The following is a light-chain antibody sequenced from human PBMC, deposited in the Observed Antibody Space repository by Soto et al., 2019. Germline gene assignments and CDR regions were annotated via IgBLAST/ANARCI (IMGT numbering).Light chain of an antibody. Sequence: DIQMTQSPSSLSASVGDRVTITCRASQGISNYLAWYQQKPGKVPKLLIYAASTLQSGVPSRFSDSGSGTDFTLTTSSLQPEDVATYYCQKYNSAPDAFGHGTKLKIK. CDR1: QGISNY. CDR3: QKYNSAPDA. J-gene: IGKJ2*01. CDR2: AAS. V-gene: IGKV1-27*01.